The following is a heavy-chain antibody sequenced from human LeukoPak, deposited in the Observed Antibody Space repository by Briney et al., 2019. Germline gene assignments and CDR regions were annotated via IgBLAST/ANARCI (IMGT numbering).Heavy chain of an antibody. V-gene: IGHV3-21*01. Sequence: GGSLRLSCAASGFTFSSYRMNWVRQAPGKGLEWVLSISSSSSYIYYADSVKGRFTISRDNAKNSLYLQMNSLRAEDTAVYYCARDLGYYDFWSGPSGMDVWGQGTTVTVSS. D-gene: IGHD3-3*01. CDR1: GFTFSSYR. J-gene: IGHJ6*02. CDR3: ARDLGYYDFWSGPSGMDV. CDR2: ISSSSSYI.